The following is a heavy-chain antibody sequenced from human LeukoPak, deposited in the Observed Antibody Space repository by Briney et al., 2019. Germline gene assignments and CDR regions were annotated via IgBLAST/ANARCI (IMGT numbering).Heavy chain of an antibody. D-gene: IGHD3-22*01. V-gene: IGHV3-23*01. CDR2: ISGSGGST. CDR3: AKDYYDSSGYYWPEYYFDY. Sequence: GGSLRLSCAASGFTFSSYAMSWVRQAPGKGLEWVSAISGSGGSTYYADSVKGRFTISRDNSKNTLYLQMNSLRAEDTAVYYCAKDYYDSSGYYWPEYYFDYWGQGTLVTVSS. CDR1: GFTFSSYA. J-gene: IGHJ4*02.